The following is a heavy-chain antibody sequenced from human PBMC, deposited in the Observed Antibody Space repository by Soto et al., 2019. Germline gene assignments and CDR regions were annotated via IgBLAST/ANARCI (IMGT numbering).Heavy chain of an antibody. Sequence: EAQLVESGGGLVKPGGSLRLSCVASGFSFSSYNMNWVRQAPGKGLEWVSSITTSSSYMYYADSMKGRFTISRDNAKNSLYLQMTSLRAEDKAVYYCARDLSSSSSCLDSWGQGTLVTVSS. CDR2: ITTSSSYM. J-gene: IGHJ4*02. D-gene: IGHD6-13*01. V-gene: IGHV3-21*01. CDR1: GFSFSSYN. CDR3: ARDLSSSSSCLDS.